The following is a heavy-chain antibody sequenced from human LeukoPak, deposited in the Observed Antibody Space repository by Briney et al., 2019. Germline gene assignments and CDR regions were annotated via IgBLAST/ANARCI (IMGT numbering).Heavy chain of an antibody. CDR1: GYTFTGYY. CDR2: INPNSGGT. D-gene: IGHD2-15*01. V-gene: IGHV1-2*02. J-gene: IGHJ6*03. CDR3: AREGSLVVDYYYMDV. Sequence: ASMKVSCKASGYTFTGYYMHWVRQAPGQGLEWMGWINPNSGGTFYAQKFQGRVTITADESTSTAYMELSSLRSEDTAVYYCAREGSLVVDYYYMDVWGKGTTVTVSS.